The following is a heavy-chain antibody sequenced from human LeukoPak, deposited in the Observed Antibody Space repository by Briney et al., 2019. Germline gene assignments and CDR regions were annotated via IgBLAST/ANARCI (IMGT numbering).Heavy chain of an antibody. Sequence: GGSLRLSCAASGFTFSSYWMSWVRQAPGKGLEWVANIKQDGSEKYYVDSVKGRFTISRDNAKNSLYLQMNSLRAEDTAVYYCARDTERRIAVTAPFDYWGQGTLVTVSS. V-gene: IGHV3-7*04. CDR2: IKQDGSEK. D-gene: IGHD6-19*01. J-gene: IGHJ4*02. CDR1: GFTFSSYW. CDR3: ARDTERRIAVTAPFDY.